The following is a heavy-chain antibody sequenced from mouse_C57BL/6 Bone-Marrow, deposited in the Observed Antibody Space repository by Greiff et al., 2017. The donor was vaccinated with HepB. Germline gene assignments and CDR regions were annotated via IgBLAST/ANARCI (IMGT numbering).Heavy chain of an antibody. D-gene: IGHD1-1*01. J-gene: IGHJ3*01. CDR1: GYTFTSYW. CDR2: IDPSDSYT. CDR3: AGGHTDVGDY. Sequence: VQLQQPGAELVKPGASVKLSCKASGYTFTSYWMQWVKQRPGQGLEWIGEIDPSDSYTNYNQKFKGKATLTVDTSSSTAYMQLSSLTSEDSAVYYGAGGHTDVGDYGGKGTWVTVPA. V-gene: IGHV1-50*01.